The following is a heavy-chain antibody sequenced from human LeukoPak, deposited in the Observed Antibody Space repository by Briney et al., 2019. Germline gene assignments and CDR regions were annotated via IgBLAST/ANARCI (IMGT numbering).Heavy chain of an antibody. D-gene: IGHD6-13*01. Sequence: GPLRLSCAASGFTFSNDAQNGGPPAPGKGLELVATMSGSAGTSYYADSVKGRFTISRDKSKNTLYLQMNSLRAEDTAVYYCARARYASSWYFGDYWGQGTLVTVSS. V-gene: IGHV3-23*01. CDR1: GFTFSNDA. CDR2: MSGSAGTS. CDR3: ARARYASSWYFGDY. J-gene: IGHJ4*02.